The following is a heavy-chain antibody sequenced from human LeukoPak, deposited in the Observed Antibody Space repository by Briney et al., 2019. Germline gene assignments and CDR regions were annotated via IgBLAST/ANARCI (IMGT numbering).Heavy chain of an antibody. CDR2: INSDGSST. CDR3: AREGYSYAFDY. D-gene: IGHD5-18*01. CDR1: GFTFSSYW. V-gene: IGHV3-74*01. Sequence: GESLRLSCAASGFTFSSYWMHWVRQAPGKGLVWVSRINSDGSSTSYADSVKGRFTISRDNAKNTLYLQMNSLRAEDTAVYYCAREGYSYAFDYWGQGTLVTVSS. J-gene: IGHJ4*02.